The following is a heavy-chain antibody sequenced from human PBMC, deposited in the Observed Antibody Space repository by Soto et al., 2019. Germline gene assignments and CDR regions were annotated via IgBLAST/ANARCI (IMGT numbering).Heavy chain of an antibody. Sequence: SQTLSLTCAISGDSVSSNTASWSWIRQSPSRGLEWVGRTYFRSKWYNDYAVSVKSRIIINPDTSNNQFSLQLNSVTPEDTAVYFCAKGDNLGPKTGYAFDPWGQGIMVTVSS. CDR3: AKGDNLGPKTGYAFDP. J-gene: IGHJ5*02. V-gene: IGHV6-1*01. CDR2: TYFRSKWYN. CDR1: GDSVSSNTAS. D-gene: IGHD5-12*01.